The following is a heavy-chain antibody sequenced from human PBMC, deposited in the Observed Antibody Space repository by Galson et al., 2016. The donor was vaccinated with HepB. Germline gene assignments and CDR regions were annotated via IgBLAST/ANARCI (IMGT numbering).Heavy chain of an antibody. V-gene: IGHV1-8*01. CDR3: ARGRLNYYVSGNRQQPKLRPDYFNGMDV. CDR2: MNPNSDTT. J-gene: IGHJ6*02. CDR1: GYTFTSFD. Sequence: SVKVSCKASGYTFTSFDVIWVRQATGQGLEWMGWMNPNSDTTGYAQKFQGRVTMTRNTSRSIAYMELSSLRSEDTAMYYCARGRLNYYVSGNRQQPKLRPDYFNGMDVWGQGTTVTVSS. D-gene: IGHD3-10*01.